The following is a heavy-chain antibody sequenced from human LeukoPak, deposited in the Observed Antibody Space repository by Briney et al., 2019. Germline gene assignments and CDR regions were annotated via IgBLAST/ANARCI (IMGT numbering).Heavy chain of an antibody. J-gene: IGHJ4*02. Sequence: PGGSLRLXCAASGFTFSSYAMSWVRQAPGKGLEWVSAISGSGGSTYYADSVKGRFTISRDNSKNTLYLQMNSLRAEDTAVYYCAKITGCSSTSCYSHWGQGTLVTVSS. V-gene: IGHV3-23*01. D-gene: IGHD2-2*01. CDR3: AKITGCSSTSCYSH. CDR2: ISGSGGST. CDR1: GFTFSSYA.